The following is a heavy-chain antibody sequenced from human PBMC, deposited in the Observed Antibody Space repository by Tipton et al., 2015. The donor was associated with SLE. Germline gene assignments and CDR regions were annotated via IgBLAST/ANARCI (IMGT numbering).Heavy chain of an antibody. CDR3: IRDLAGREGY. V-gene: IGHV3-74*01. Sequence: SLRLSCAASGFTFSYYWMHWVRQAPGKGLVWVSRINTDGRTTTYADSVKGRFTISRDNARNTLYLQMNSLRAEDAGVYYCIRDLAGREGYWGQGTLVTV. D-gene: IGHD6-19*01. CDR1: GFTFSYYW. CDR2: INTDGRTT. J-gene: IGHJ4*02.